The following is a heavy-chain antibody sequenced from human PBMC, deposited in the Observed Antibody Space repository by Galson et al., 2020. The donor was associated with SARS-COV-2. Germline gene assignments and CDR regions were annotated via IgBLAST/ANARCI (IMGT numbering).Heavy chain of an antibody. D-gene: IGHD2-21*01. V-gene: IGHV3-30*18. CDR1: GFTFSSYG. Sequence: GGSLRLSCAASGFTFSSYGMHWVRQAPGKGLEWVAVISYDGSNKYYADSVKGRFTISRDNSKNTLYLQMNSLRAEDTAVYYCAKVRLIDYYGMDVWGQGTTVTVSS. CDR3: AKVRLIDYYGMDV. J-gene: IGHJ6*02. CDR2: ISYDGSNK.